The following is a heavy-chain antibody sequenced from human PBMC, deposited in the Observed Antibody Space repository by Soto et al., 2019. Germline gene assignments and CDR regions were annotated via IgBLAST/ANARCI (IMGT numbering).Heavy chain of an antibody. D-gene: IGHD5-12*01. V-gene: IGHV1-69*06. CDR3: ARHSGYEFREYYFDY. CDR1: GGTFSSYA. J-gene: IGHJ4*02. CDR2: IIPIFGTA. Sequence: SVKVSCKASGGTFSSYAISWVRQAPGQGLEWMGGIIPIFGTANYAQKFQGRVTITADKSTSTAYMELSSLRSEDTAVYYCARHSGYEFREYYFDYWGQGTLVTVYS.